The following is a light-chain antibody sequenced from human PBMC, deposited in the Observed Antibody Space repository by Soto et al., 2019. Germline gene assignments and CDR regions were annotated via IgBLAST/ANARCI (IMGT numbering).Light chain of an antibody. CDR2: DAS. CDR3: QQYNYWPWT. CDR1: QSVSSN. J-gene: IGKJ1*01. Sequence: MGVTQSPATLGMHTWERATLSCVASQSVSSNLAWYQQKPGQAPRLRIYDASNRATGIPARFGGSGFGTEFTLTIRSLQSEDSAVYYSQQYNYWPWTSGQGTKVDIK. V-gene: IGKV3D-15*01.